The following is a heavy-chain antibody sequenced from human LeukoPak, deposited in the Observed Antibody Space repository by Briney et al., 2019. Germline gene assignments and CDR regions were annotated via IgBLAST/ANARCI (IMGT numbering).Heavy chain of an antibody. J-gene: IGHJ4*02. CDR2: IRYDGSNK. V-gene: IGHV3-30*02. Sequence: PGRTLRLSCAASGFTFSSYAMHWVRQAPGKGLEWVAFIRYDGSNKYYADSVKGRFTISRDNSKNTLYLQMNSPRAEDTAVYYCAKDPTSGSLAAAGPDYWGQGTLVTVSS. D-gene: IGHD6-13*01. CDR3: AKDPTSGSLAAAGPDY. CDR1: GFTFSSYA.